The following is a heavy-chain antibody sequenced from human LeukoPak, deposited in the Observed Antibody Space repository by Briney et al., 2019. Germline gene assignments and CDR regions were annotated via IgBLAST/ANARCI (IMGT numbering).Heavy chain of an antibody. CDR1: GYSISSGYY. CDR2: IYHSGST. V-gene: IGHV4-38-2*02. J-gene: IGHJ4*02. CDR3: ARGHRTVYGYFDY. Sequence: PSESLSLTCTVSGYSISSGYYWGWIRQPPGKGLEWIGSIYHSGSTYYNPSLKSRVTISVDTSKNQFSLKLSSVTAADTAVYYCARGHRTVYGYFDYWGQGTLVTVSS. D-gene: IGHD5/OR15-5a*01.